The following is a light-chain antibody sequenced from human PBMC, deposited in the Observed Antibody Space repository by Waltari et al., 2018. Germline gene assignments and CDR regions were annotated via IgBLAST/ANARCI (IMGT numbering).Light chain of an antibody. CDR3: ATWDDRLNGQGV. CDR1: SSNIGSYT. J-gene: IGLJ3*02. Sequence: QSVLTQPPSASGTPGPRVTISCSGSSSNIGSYTVNWYQQFPGTAPKLLIYSNDQRPSGVPDRFSGSKSGTSASLAISGLQSEDEADYYCATWDDRLNGQGVFGGGTRLTVL. CDR2: SND. V-gene: IGLV1-44*01.